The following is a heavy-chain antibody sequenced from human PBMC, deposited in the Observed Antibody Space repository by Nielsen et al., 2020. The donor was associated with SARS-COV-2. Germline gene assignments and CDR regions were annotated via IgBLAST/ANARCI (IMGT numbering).Heavy chain of an antibody. CDR1: GGSISSYY. CDR2: IYYSGST. CDR3: WTGPGGFRP. J-gene: IGHJ5*02. V-gene: IGHV4-59*12. Sequence: SETLSLTCTVSGGSISSYYWSWIRQPPGKGLEWIGYIYYSGSTNYNPSLKSRVTISVDTSNSQFSLKLTSVTAADTAVYYCWTGPGGFRPWGQGTLGNVFS. D-gene: IGHD3/OR15-3a*01.